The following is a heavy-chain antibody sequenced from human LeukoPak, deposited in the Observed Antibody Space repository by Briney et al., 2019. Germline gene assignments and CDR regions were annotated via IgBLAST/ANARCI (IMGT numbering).Heavy chain of an antibody. Sequence: PSDTLSLTCTVSGGSISSYYWSWIRQPAGKGLEWIGRIYTSGSTNYNPSLKSRVTMSVDTSKNQFSLKLSSVTAADAAVYYCARDQWELLPVVLIAAGQYYFDYWGQGTLVTVSS. D-gene: IGHD1-26*01. CDR2: IYTSGST. J-gene: IGHJ4*02. V-gene: IGHV4-4*07. CDR3: ARDQWELLPVVLIAAGQYYFDY. CDR1: GGSISSYY.